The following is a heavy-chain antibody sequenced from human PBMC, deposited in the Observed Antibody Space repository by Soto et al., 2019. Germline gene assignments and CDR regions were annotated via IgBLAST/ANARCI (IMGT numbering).Heavy chain of an antibody. CDR1: GYNFRSYD. Sequence: QVHLVQSGAEVRKPGASVKVSCKTSGYNFRSYDVSWVRQAPGQGFEWLGWISPYTDQTDYAQKLQGRLTLTTDTSTCTFYMDLRCLTSDETAVFYCARDYLVGPRHGYGMDVWCQGATVVVSS. CDR2: ISPYTDQT. CDR3: ARDYLVGPRHGYGMDV. D-gene: IGHD2-21*01. J-gene: IGHJ6*02. V-gene: IGHV1-18*01.